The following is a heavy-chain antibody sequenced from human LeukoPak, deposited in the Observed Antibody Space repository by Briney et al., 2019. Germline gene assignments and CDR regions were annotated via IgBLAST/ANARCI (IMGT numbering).Heavy chain of an antibody. J-gene: IGHJ5*02. CDR3: ARKGYCSGGSCYGTYNWFDP. Sequence: SETLSLTCAVYGGSFSGYYWSWIRQPPGKGLEWIGEINHSGSTNYNPSLKSRVTISVDTSKNQFSLKLSSVTAADTAVYYCARKGYCSGGSCYGTYNWFDPWGQGTLVTVSS. V-gene: IGHV4-34*01. CDR2: INHSGST. CDR1: GGSFSGYY. D-gene: IGHD2-15*01.